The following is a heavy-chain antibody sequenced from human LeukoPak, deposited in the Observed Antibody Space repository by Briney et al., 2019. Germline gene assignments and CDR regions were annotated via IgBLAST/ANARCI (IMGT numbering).Heavy chain of an antibody. J-gene: IGHJ4*02. Sequence: ASVKVSCKASGYTFTSYDINWVRQATGQGVEWVGGMNPNSGNTGCAQKFQGRVTMTRNTSIRTAYMELSSVRSQDTALSFYGRAGGTSSSDYWGQGPLVRVSS. CDR1: GYTFTSYD. D-gene: IGHD6-6*01. V-gene: IGHV1-8*01. CDR2: MNPNSGNT. CDR3: GRAGGTSSSDY.